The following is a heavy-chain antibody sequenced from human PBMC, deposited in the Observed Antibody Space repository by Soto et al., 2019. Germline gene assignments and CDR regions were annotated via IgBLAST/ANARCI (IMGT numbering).Heavy chain of an antibody. CDR2: INHSGST. CDR1: GGSFSGYY. D-gene: IGHD3-3*01. J-gene: IGHJ6*02. Sequence: KTSETLSLTCAVYGGSFSGYYWSWIRQPPGKGLEWIGEINHSGSTNYNPSLKSRVTISVDTSKNQFSLKLSSVTAADTAVYYCARSRYYDFWSGYYRGYYYGMDVWGQGTTVTVSS. CDR3: ARSRYYDFWSGYYRGYYYGMDV. V-gene: IGHV4-34*01.